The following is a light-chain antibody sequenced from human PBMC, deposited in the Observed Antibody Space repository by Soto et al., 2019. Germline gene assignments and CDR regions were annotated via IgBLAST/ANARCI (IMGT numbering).Light chain of an antibody. Sequence: QSALTQPPSVSGAPGQRVTISCTGSSSNIGDGSDVHWYQQLPGAAPKLLIFGNNHRPSGVPDRFSGSKSGTSGSLAITGLQAEDEADYHCQSYDSSLSDVVFGGGTKVTVL. CDR2: GNN. CDR3: QSYDSSLSDVV. V-gene: IGLV1-40*01. J-gene: IGLJ2*01. CDR1: SSNIGDGSD.